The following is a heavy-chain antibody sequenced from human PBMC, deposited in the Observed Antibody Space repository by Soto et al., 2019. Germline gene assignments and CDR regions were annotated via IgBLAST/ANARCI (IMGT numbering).Heavy chain of an antibody. CDR1: GRSITSGDYY. Sequence: QVQLQESGPGLVKPSQTLSLTCTVSGRSITSGDYYWSWIRQHPGKGLEWIGYVYYSGSTYYNPSLKSRVTISVDTAKIQFSLKLSSVTAADTAVYYCARWWSGSRQGFDPWGQGTLVTVSS. D-gene: IGHD3-3*01. CDR3: ARWWSGSRQGFDP. CDR2: VYYSGST. J-gene: IGHJ5*02. V-gene: IGHV4-31*03.